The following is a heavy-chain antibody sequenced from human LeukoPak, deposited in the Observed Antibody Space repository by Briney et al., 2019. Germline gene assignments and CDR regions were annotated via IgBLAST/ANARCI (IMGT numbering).Heavy chain of an antibody. CDR1: GFTFSSYS. CDR2: ISSSSSTI. CDR3: ARVIGGFGELLDY. Sequence: PGGSPRLSCAASGFTFSSYSMNWVRQAPGKGLEWVSYISSSSSTIYYADSVKGRFTISRDNAKNSLYLQMNSLGAEDTAVYYCARVIGGFGELLDYWGQGTLVTVSS. J-gene: IGHJ4*02. D-gene: IGHD3-10*01. V-gene: IGHV3-48*01.